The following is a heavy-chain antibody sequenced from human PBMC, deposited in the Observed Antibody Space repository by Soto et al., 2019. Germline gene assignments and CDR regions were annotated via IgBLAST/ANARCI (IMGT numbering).Heavy chain of an antibody. D-gene: IGHD6-13*01. CDR1: GYSFTSYW. Sequence: GESLKISCKGSGYSFTSYWISWVRQMPGKGLEWMGRIDPSDSYTNYSPSFQGHVTISADKSISTAYLQWSSLKASDTAMYYCAGEAAAGEINFDYWGQGTLVTVSS. J-gene: IGHJ4*02. V-gene: IGHV5-10-1*01. CDR2: IDPSDSYT. CDR3: AGEAAAGEINFDY.